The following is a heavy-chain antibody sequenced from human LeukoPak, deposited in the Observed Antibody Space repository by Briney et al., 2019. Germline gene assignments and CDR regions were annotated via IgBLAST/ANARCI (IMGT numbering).Heavy chain of an antibody. J-gene: IGHJ4*02. CDR2: IDGDGSST. CDR1: GFTFSSYW. D-gene: IGHD5-12*01. Sequence: PGGSLRLSCAASGFTFSSYWMQWVRQAPVKGLVWVSRIDGDGSSTNYADSVKGRFTISRDNAKNTLYLQMNSLRAEDTAVYYCARGYSGYFYYWGQGTLVTVSS. V-gene: IGHV3-74*01. CDR3: ARGYSGYFYY.